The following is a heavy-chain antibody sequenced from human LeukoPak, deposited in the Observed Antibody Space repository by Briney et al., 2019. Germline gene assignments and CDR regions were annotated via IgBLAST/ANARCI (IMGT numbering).Heavy chain of an antibody. Sequence: SETLSLTCAVSGGSISSGDYSWSWIRQPPGKGLEWIGYIYHSGSTYYNPSLKSRVTISVDRSKNQFSLKLSSVTAADTAVYYCARYGDSSLTFDYWGQGTLVTVSS. D-gene: IGHD4-17*01. J-gene: IGHJ4*02. V-gene: IGHV4-30-2*01. CDR2: IYHSGST. CDR3: ARYGDSSLTFDY. CDR1: GGSISSGDYS.